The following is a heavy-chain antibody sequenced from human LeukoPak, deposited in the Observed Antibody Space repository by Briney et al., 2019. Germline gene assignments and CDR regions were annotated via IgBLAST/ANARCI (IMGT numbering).Heavy chain of an antibody. CDR3: ARALRSPSRGIQPVPNY. CDR1: GFTFSSYS. D-gene: IGHD5-18*01. CDR2: ISSSSSYI. J-gene: IGHJ4*02. Sequence: KPGGSLRLSCAASGFTFSSYSMNWVRPAPGKGLEWVSSISSSSSYIYYADSVKGRFTISRDNAKNSLYLQMNSLRAEDTAVYYCARALRSPSRGIQPVPNYWGQGTLVTVSS. V-gene: IGHV3-21*01.